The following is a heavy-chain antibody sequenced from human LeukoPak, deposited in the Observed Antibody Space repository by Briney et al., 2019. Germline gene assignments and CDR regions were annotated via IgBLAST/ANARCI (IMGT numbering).Heavy chain of an antibody. Sequence: ASVKVSCKASGGTFSSYAISWVRQAPGQGLEWMGWINPNSGGTNYAQKFQGRVTMTRDTSISTAYMELSRLRSDDTAVYYCARVTGDSSDAFDIWGQGTMVTVSS. D-gene: IGHD6-13*01. CDR1: GGTFSSYA. CDR2: INPNSGGT. V-gene: IGHV1-2*02. CDR3: ARVTGDSSDAFDI. J-gene: IGHJ3*02.